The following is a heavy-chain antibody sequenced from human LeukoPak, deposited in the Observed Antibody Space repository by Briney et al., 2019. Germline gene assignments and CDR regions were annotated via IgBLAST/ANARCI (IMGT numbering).Heavy chain of an antibody. CDR2: IYHSGST. CDR1: GGSISSGGYS. CDR3: ARERLEWLLYGGWFDP. V-gene: IGHV4-30-2*01. Sequence: PSETLSLTCAVSGGSISSGGYSWSWIRQPPGKGLEWIGYIYHSGSTYYNPSLKSRVTISVDRSKNQSSLKLSSVTAADTAVYYCARERLEWLLYGGWFDPWGQGTLVTVSS. D-gene: IGHD3-3*01. J-gene: IGHJ5*02.